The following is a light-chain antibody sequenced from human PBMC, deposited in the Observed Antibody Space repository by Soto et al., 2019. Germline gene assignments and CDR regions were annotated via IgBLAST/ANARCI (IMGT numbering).Light chain of an antibody. Sequence: LTQPASVSGSPGQSITISCTGTSSDVGGYNYVSWYEHHPGKAPKLLISEVSNRPSGISNRFSGSKSGNTASLTISGLQAEDEANYFCISYTDFSGPYVFGTGTKVTVL. J-gene: IGLJ1*01. CDR2: EVS. V-gene: IGLV2-14*01. CDR1: SSDVGGYNY. CDR3: ISYTDFSGPYV.